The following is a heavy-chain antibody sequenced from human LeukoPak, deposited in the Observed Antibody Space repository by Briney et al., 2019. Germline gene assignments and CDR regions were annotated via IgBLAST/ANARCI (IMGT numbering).Heavy chain of an antibody. Sequence: GSLRLSCAASGFTFSTYAMSWVRQAPGKGLEWIGEINHGGSTNYNPSLKSRVTISVDTSKNQFSLKLSSVTAADTAVYYCGREGIPYSPSPYYFDYWGQGNLVTVSS. CDR3: GREGIPYSPSPYYFDY. J-gene: IGHJ4*02. D-gene: IGHD3-9*01. CDR1: GFTFSTYA. V-gene: IGHV4-34*01. CDR2: INHGGST.